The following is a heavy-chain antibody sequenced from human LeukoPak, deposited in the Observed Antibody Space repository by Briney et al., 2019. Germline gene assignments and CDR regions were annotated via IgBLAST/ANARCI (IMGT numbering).Heavy chain of an antibody. CDR3: AKGSSSSRPHYFDF. Sequence: PGGSLRLSCAASGFTFSIYAMSWVRQAPGKGLEWVSAITDSGGDTYHADSVKGRLTISRDNSKNTLYLQMNSLRVEDTAVYYCAKGSSSSRPHYFDFWGQGALVTVSS. J-gene: IGHJ4*02. CDR2: ITDSGGDT. V-gene: IGHV3-23*01. CDR1: GFTFSIYA. D-gene: IGHD6-6*01.